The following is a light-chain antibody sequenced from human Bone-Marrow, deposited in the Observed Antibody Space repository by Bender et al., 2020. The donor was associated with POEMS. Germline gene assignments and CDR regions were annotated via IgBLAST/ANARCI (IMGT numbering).Light chain of an antibody. J-gene: IGLJ3*02. Sequence: QSALTQPRSVSGSPGQSVTISCTGTSSDVGNYNFVSWYQQHPGQAPKVIIYDVSKRPSGVPDRFSGSKSGNTASLTISGLQAEDEADYYCCSYAGRSILWVFGGGTQLTVL. V-gene: IGLV2-11*01. CDR1: SSDVGNYNF. CDR3: CSYAGRSILWV. CDR2: DVS.